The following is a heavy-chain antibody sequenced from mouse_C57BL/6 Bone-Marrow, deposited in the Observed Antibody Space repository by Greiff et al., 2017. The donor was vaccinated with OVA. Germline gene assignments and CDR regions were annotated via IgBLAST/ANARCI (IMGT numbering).Heavy chain of an antibody. D-gene: IGHD1-1*01. CDR1: GFNIKNTY. V-gene: IGHV14-3*01. Sequence: VQLKQSVAELVRPGASVKLSCTASGFNIKNTYMHWVKQRPEQGLEWIGRIDPANGNTKYAPKFQGKAPITADTSSNTAYLQLSSRTSEDTAIYYCARESLITTVVDWYFDVWGTGTTVTVSS. J-gene: IGHJ1*03. CDR2: IDPANGNT. CDR3: ARESLITTVVDWYFDV.